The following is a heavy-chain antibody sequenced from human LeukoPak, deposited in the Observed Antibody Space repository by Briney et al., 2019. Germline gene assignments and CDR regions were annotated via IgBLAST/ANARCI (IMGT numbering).Heavy chain of an antibody. CDR3: AKDPNGDYIGAFDF. V-gene: IGHV3-23*01. Sequence: GGSLRLSCAASGITFSNYAMIWARQAPDKGLEWVAAITGSGGGSFYGDSAKGRFTISRDNSKNTLYLQMNSLRADDTAVYYCAKDPNGDYIGAFDFWGRGTMVTVSS. CDR1: GITFSNYA. CDR2: ITGSGGGS. J-gene: IGHJ3*01. D-gene: IGHD4-17*01.